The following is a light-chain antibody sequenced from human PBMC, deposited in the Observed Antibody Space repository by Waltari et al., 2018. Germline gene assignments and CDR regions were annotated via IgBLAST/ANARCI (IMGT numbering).Light chain of an antibody. J-gene: IGKJ1*01. CDR2: EAS. CDR3: QQYNNYLTWA. Sequence: DIQMTQSPSTLSASVGDRVTITCRASDTIDHWLAWYQQKPGKAPKLLIDEASTLQSGVPSRFSGSGFGTEFTLTISSLQPDDFATYYCQQYNNYLTWAFGPGTKVEIK. V-gene: IGKV1-5*03. CDR1: DTIDHW.